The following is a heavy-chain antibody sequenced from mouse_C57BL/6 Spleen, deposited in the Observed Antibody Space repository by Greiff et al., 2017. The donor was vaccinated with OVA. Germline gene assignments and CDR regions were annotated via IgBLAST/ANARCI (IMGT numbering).Heavy chain of an antibody. J-gene: IGHJ4*01. CDR3: TVYYDYHYAMDY. CDR2: IDPETGGT. V-gene: IGHV1-15*01. Sequence: QVQLQQSGAELVRPGASVTLSCKASGYTFTDYEMHWVKQTPVHGLEWIGAIDPETGGTAYNQKFKGKAILTADKSSSTAYMELRSLTSEDSAVYYCTVYYDYHYAMDYWGQGTSVTVSS. CDR1: GYTFTDYE. D-gene: IGHD2-4*01.